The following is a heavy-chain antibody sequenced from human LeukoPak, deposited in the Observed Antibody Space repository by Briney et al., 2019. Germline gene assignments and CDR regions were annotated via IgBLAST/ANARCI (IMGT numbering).Heavy chain of an antibody. J-gene: IGHJ3*02. V-gene: IGHV4-59*01. CDR2: IHSSGST. Sequence: SETLSLTCTVSGGSISSYYWSWIRQPPGKGLEWIGYIHSSGSTNYNPSLKSRVTVSIDTSKNQFSLNLSSVTAADTAVYYCARDRTSKGDAFDIWGQGTMVIVSS. CDR1: GGSISSYY. CDR3: ARDRTSKGDAFDI.